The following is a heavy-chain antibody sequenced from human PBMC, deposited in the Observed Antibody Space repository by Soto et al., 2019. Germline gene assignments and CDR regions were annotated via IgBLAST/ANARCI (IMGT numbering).Heavy chain of an antibody. CDR3: AKGLLIDYYCDYGLDV. CDR2: VTSNGGTA. V-gene: IGHV3-23*01. J-gene: IGHJ6*02. CDR1: GFAFNTYS. Sequence: EVQLLESGGGLVQPGGSLRLSCAASGFAFNTYSMAWVRQAPGKGPEWVSSVTSNGGTAFYADSVTGRFTISRDNSRSTRYRSLNSLGPEDTAIYYCAKGLLIDYYCDYGLDVWGQGTTVTVSS.